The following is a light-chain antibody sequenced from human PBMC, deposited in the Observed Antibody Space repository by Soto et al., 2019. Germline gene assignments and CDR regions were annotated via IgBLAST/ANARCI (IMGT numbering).Light chain of an antibody. CDR3: QQYNTWPPIT. Sequence: DIQMTQSPSAMSASIGDTITISCRASQNIERYLNWYQHKQGKAPQLLMFAAANLESGVPPRFSGSGSGTDFTLTISSLQSEDFAVYYCQQYNTWPPITFGQGTRLEI. V-gene: IGKV1-39*01. CDR1: QNIERY. CDR2: AAA. J-gene: IGKJ5*01.